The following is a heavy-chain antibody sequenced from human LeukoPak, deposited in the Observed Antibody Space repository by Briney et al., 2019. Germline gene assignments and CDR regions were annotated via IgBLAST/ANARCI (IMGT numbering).Heavy chain of an antibody. CDR1: GGSISSYY. V-gene: IGHV4-4*07. J-gene: IGHJ4*02. CDR3: ARDPYSSSWYDY. Sequence: SETLSLTCTVSGGSISSYYWSWIRQPPGKGLEWIGRIYTSGSTNYNPSLKSRVTMSVDTSKNQFSLKLSSVTAADTAVYYCARDPYSSSWYDYWGQGTLVTVSS. D-gene: IGHD6-13*01. CDR2: IYTSGST.